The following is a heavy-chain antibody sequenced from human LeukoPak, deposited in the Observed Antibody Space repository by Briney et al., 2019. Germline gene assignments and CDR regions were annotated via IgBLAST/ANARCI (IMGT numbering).Heavy chain of an antibody. V-gene: IGHV3-23*01. CDR2: ISGSGGST. J-gene: IGHJ6*02. D-gene: IGHD2-21*01. CDR1: GFTFSSYA. CDR3: ARLSLWSHYGMDV. Sequence: GGSLRLSCAASGFTFSSYAMSWVRQAPGKGLEWVSAISGSGGSTYYADSVKGRFTISRDNSKNTLYLQMNSLRDEDTAVYYCARLSLWSHYGMDVWGQGTTVTVSS.